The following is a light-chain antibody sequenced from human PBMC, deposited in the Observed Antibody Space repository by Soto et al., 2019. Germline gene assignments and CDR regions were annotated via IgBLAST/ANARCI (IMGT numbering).Light chain of an antibody. CDR1: QTVSSSS. Sequence: EIVLTQSPATLSLSPGETATLSCGASQTVSSSSLAWYQHKPGLAPRLLIYDASTRATGITDRFRGSGSGTDFTLTISRLEPEDFAVYYCQQYGGSPLTFGGGTKLEI. CDR2: DAS. J-gene: IGKJ4*01. V-gene: IGKV3D-20*01. CDR3: QQYGGSPLT.